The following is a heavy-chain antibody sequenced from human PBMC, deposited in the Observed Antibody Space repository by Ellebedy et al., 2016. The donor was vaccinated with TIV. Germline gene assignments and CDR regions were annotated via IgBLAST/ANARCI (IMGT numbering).Heavy chain of an antibody. Sequence: PGGSLRLSCAASGFTFSSYSMNWVLQAPGKGLEWVSYISSTSIIIEYAGSVKGRFTISRDNAKNSLYLQMSSLRDEDTAVYYCATERRSNGLYYLDYWGQGTLVTVSS. D-gene: IGHD1-14*01. CDR3: ATERRSNGLYYLDY. J-gene: IGHJ4*02. CDR1: GFTFSSYS. V-gene: IGHV3-48*02. CDR2: ISSTSIII.